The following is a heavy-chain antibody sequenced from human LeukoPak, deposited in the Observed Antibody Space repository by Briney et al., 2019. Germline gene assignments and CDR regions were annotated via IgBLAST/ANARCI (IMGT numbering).Heavy chain of an antibody. J-gene: IGHJ4*02. V-gene: IGHV3-53*01. CDR3: ARGRFSGPDDY. CDR1: EFSVSSNY. Sequence: GGSLRLSCAVSEFSVSSNYMNWVRQAPGEGLEWVSVIYSGGATYYADSVRGRFTISRDNSKNMVSLQMTSLGAEDTAVYYCARGRFSGPDDYWGQGTLVTVSS. CDR2: IYSGGAT. D-gene: IGHD6-19*01.